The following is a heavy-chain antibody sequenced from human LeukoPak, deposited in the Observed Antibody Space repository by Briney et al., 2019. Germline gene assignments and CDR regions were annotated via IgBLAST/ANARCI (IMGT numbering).Heavy chain of an antibody. CDR2: IIPIFGTA. D-gene: IGHD2-2*01. J-gene: IGHJ6*03. CDR3: ARTLAGVPAASVRYYYYMDV. Sequence: SVKVSCKASGGTFSSYAISWVRQAPGQGLEWMGGIIPIFGTANYAQKFQGRVTITADESTSTAYMELSSLRSEDTAVYYCARTLAGVPAASVRYYYYMDVWGKGTTVTVSS. CDR1: GGTFSSYA. V-gene: IGHV1-69*13.